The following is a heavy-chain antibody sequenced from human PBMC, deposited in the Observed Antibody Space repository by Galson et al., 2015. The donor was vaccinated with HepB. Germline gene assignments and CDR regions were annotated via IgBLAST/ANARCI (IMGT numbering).Heavy chain of an antibody. V-gene: IGHV3-23*01. D-gene: IGHD3-9*01. J-gene: IGHJ4*02. CDR3: AKGSHTTGYFPDY. CDR1: GFTFRSSA. Sequence: SLRLSCAASGFTFRSSAMSWVRQAPGKGLEWVSAISGIGTRTYYADSVKGRFTISRDNSVNMLYLQMNSLRAEDTAVYYCAKGSHTTGYFPDYWGQGTLVTVSS. CDR2: ISGIGTRT.